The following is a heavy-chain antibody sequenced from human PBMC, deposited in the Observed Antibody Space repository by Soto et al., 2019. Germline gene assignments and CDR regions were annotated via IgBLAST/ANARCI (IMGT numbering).Heavy chain of an antibody. J-gene: IGHJ6*02. CDR3: ARAPGSSWYDEGDDYYYGMDV. CDR1: GFTFSSYG. CDR2: IWYDGSNK. D-gene: IGHD6-13*01. V-gene: IGHV3-33*01. Sequence: QVQLVESGGGVVQPGRSLRLSCAAPGFTFSSYGMHWVRQAPCKGLEWVAVIWYDGSNKYYADSVKGRFTISRDNSKNTLYLQMNSLRAEDTAVYYCARAPGSSWYDEGDDYYYGMDVWGQGTTVTVSS.